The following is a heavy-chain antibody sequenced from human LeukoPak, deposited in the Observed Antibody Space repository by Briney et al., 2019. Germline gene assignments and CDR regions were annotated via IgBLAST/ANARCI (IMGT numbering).Heavy chain of an antibody. V-gene: IGHV2-70*11. CDR3: ARMTPSSGSI. D-gene: IGHD3-22*01. J-gene: IGHJ4*02. Sequence: SGPALVKPPQTLTLTCTFSGFSLSTRGMCVSWIRQPPGKALEWLARIDWDDKYYSTSLKTRLTISKDTSKNQVVLTMTNMDPVDTATYYCARMTPSSGSIWGQGTLVTVSS. CDR2: IDWDDK. CDR1: GFSLSTRGMC.